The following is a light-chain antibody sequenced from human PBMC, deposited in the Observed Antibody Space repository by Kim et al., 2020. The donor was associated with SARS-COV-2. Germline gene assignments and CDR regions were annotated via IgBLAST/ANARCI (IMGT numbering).Light chain of an antibody. CDR2: AAS. J-gene: IGKJ1*01. V-gene: IGKV1-39*01. CDR3: QQSYSTPWT. CDR1: QSISSY. Sequence: DIQMTQSPSSLSASVGDRVTITCRASQSISSYLNWYQQKPGKAPKLLIYAASSLQSVVPSRFSGSGSATDFTLTISSLQPEDFATYYCQQSYSTPWTFGQGTKVEIK.